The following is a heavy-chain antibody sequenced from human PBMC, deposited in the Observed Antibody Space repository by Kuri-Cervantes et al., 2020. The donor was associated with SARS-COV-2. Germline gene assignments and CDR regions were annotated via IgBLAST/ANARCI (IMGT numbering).Heavy chain of an antibody. Sequence: GGSLRLSCAASGFRFDDYAMHWVRQVPGKGLEWVSGISWSSKTVAYADSVKGRFTISRDNAKNSLYLQMNSLRAEDTAVYYCARDLITGTTNFDYWGQGTLVTVSS. J-gene: IGHJ4*02. CDR2: ISWSSKTV. V-gene: IGHV3-9*01. CDR3: ARDLITGTTNFDY. D-gene: IGHD1-7*01. CDR1: GFRFDDYA.